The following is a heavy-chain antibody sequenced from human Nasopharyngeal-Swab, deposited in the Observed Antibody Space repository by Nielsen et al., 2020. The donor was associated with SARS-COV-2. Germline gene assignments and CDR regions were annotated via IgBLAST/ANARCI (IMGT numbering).Heavy chain of an antibody. CDR1: GFTFSSYA. CDR2: ISGSGGST. V-gene: IGHV3-23*01. CDR3: AKRSGYSYGPDYYYYYMGV. J-gene: IGHJ6*03. Sequence: GESLKISCAASGFTFSSYAMSWVRQAPGKGLEWVSAISGSGGSTYYADSVKGRFTISRDNSKNTLYLQMNSLRAEDTAVYYCAKRSGYSYGPDYYYYYMGVWGKGTTVTVSS. D-gene: IGHD5-18*01.